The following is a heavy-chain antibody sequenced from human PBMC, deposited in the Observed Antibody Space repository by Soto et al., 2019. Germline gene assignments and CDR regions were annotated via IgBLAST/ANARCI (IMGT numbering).Heavy chain of an antibody. CDR3: ARTRGGWSHDAFDI. Sequence: GASVKVSCKASGGTFSSYTVTWVRQAPGQGLEWMGRITPILDIPNYAQEFQGRVTITADKSTGTVYMELSSLRSEDTAVYYCARTRGGWSHDAFDIWGQGTMVTVPS. V-gene: IGHV1-69*02. J-gene: IGHJ3*02. D-gene: IGHD6-19*01. CDR1: GGTFSSYT. CDR2: ITPILDIP.